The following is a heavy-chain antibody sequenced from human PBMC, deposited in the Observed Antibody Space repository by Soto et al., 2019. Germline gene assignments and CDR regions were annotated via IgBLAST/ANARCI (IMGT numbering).Heavy chain of an antibody. CDR1: GGSCSGYY. V-gene: IGHV4-34*01. Sequence: PSETLSLTCAVYGGSCSGYYWSWIRQPPGKGLEWIGEINHSGSTNYNPSLKSRVTISVDTSKNQFSLKLSSVTAADTAVYYCATTIPHTMVRGANGNDAFDIWGQGTMVTVSS. CDR2: INHSGST. CDR3: ATTIPHTMVRGANGNDAFDI. J-gene: IGHJ3*02. D-gene: IGHD3-10*01.